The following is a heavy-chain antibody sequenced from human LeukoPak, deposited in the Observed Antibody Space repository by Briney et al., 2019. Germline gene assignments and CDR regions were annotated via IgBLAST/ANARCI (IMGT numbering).Heavy chain of an antibody. V-gene: IGHV4-59*08. D-gene: IGHD3-10*01. CDR1: GGSISSYY. Sequence: PSETLSLTRTVSGGSISSYYWSWIRQPPGKGLELIGYIYYSGSTNYNPSLKSRVTISVDTSKNQFSLKLSSVTAADTAVYYCAGSGAGSSWDHQFDYWGQGTLVTVSS. CDR2: IYYSGST. J-gene: IGHJ4*02. CDR3: AGSGAGSSWDHQFDY.